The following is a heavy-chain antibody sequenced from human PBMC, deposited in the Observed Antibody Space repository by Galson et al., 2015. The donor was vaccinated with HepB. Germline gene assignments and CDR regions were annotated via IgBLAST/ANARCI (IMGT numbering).Heavy chain of an antibody. V-gene: IGHV3-30*18. CDR2: ISYDGSNK. Sequence: SLRLSCAASGFTFSSYGMHWVRQAPGKGLEWVAVISYDGSNKYYADSVKGRFTISRDNSKNTLYLQMNSLRAEDTAVYYCAKPSMVRGVHNWFDPWGQGTLVTVSS. D-gene: IGHD3-10*01. CDR3: AKPSMVRGVHNWFDP. CDR1: GFTFSSYG. J-gene: IGHJ5*02.